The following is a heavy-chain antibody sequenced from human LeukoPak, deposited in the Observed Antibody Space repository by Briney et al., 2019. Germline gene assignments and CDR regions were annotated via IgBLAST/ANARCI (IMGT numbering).Heavy chain of an antibody. CDR1: GYSFTSYW. J-gene: IGHJ4*02. D-gene: IGHD6-13*01. CDR2: IYPGDSDT. CDR3: ARLGKLGYTSSWNDY. Sequence: GESLKISCKGSGYSFTSYWIGWVRQMPGKGLEWMGIIYPGDSDTRYSPSFQGQVTISADRSISTAYLQWSSLKASDTAIYYCARLGKLGYTSSWNDYWGQGTPVIVSS. V-gene: IGHV5-51*01.